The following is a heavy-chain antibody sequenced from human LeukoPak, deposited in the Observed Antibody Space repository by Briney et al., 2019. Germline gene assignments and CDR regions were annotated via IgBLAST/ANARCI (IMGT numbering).Heavy chain of an antibody. CDR1: GYNFDIYC. CDR2: ISPDDSDT. V-gene: IGHV5-51*01. J-gene: IGHJ6*02. D-gene: IGHD6-25*01. Sequence: GESLKISCKGSGYNFDIYCIAWVRQMAGKGLEWMGIISPDDSDTKYSPSFQGQVTISGDKSISTVYLQWNSLKASDSAMYYCARLAGATYYYYAMDVWGQGTTVTVSS. CDR3: ARLAGATYYYYAMDV.